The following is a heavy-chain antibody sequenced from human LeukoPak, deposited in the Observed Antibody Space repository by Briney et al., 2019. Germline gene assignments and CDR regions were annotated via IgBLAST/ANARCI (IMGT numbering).Heavy chain of an antibody. J-gene: IGHJ2*01. CDR1: GGSISSGGYY. V-gene: IGHV4-39*07. D-gene: IGHD5-18*01. CDR2: INHSGST. Sequence: PSETLSLTCTVSGGSISSGGYYWSWIRQPPGKGLEWIGEINHSGSTNYNPSLKSRVTISVDTSKNQFSLKLSSVTAADTAVYYCARAGYSYAVRYFDLWGRGTLVTVSS. CDR3: ARAGYSYAVRYFDL.